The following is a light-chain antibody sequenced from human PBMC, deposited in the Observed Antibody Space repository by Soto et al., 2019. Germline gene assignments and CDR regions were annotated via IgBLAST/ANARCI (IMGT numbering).Light chain of an antibody. J-gene: IGKJ3*01. CDR3: QKCDYLPI. CDR1: HDITSY. CDR2: DAS. Sequence: DIQMTQSPSSLSASVGDRVTITCQASHDITSYLTWYQHKPGKAPKLLIYDASILEAGVTSRFSGSGSATDFTFTISSVQTEDVATYYCQKCDYLPIFGPGTTVDFK. V-gene: IGKV1-33*01.